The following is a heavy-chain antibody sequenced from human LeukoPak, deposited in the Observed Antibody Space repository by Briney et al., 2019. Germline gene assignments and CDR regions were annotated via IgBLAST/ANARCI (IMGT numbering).Heavy chain of an antibody. CDR2: ITASSDRT. D-gene: IGHD4-23*01. Sequence: GGSLRLSCASSVFTLSNYPMSWVRQAPGKGVEWVAGITASSDRTWYGDDVEGRFTISRNNSKNKLYVQMSSLRAEDTALYYCAKDYDGVNPFDFWGQGTLVTVSS. V-gene: IGHV3-23*01. CDR1: VFTLSNYP. CDR3: AKDYDGVNPFDF. J-gene: IGHJ4*02.